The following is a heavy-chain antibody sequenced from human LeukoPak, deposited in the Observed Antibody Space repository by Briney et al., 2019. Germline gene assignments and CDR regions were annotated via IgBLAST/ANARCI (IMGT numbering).Heavy chain of an antibody. J-gene: IGHJ5*02. Sequence: ATVKISCKVSGYTFTDYYMHWVQQAPGKGLEWMGLVDPGDGETIYAEKFQGRVTITADTSTDTAYMELSSLRSEDTAVYYCATEIRYGITIFGVVRIHNWFDPWGQGTLVTVSS. CDR2: VDPGDGET. D-gene: IGHD3-3*01. CDR3: ATEIRYGITIFGVVRIHNWFDP. CDR1: GYTFTDYY. V-gene: IGHV1-69-2*01.